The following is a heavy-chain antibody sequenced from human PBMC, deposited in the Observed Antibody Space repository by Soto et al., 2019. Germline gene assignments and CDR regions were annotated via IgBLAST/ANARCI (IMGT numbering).Heavy chain of an antibody. V-gene: IGHV6-1*01. J-gene: IGHJ3*02. CDR1: VDIVSSNSAV. D-gene: IGHD5-12*01. Sequence: SQTLSLTCAISVDIVSSNSAVWNWIRQSPSRGLEWLGRTYYRSKWYNDYAVSVKSRITINPDTSKNQFSLQLNSVTPEDTAVYYCARGWLQSGFDIWGQGTMVT. CDR2: TYYRSKWYN. CDR3: ARGWLQSGFDI.